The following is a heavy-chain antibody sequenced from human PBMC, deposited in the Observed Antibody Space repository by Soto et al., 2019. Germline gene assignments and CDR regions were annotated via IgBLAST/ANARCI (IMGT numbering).Heavy chain of an antibody. CDR1: GFTFGSYG. Sequence: PGGSLRLSCAASGFTFGSYGMHWVRQAPGKGLEWVAVIWYDGSNKYYADSVKGRFTISRDNSKNTLYLQMNSLRAEDTAVYYCARDLSYYGMDVWGQGTTVTVSS. CDR2: IWYDGSNK. J-gene: IGHJ6*02. V-gene: IGHV3-33*01. CDR3: ARDLSYYGMDV.